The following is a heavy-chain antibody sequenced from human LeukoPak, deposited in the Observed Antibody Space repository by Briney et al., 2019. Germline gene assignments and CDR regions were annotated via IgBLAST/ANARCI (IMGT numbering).Heavy chain of an antibody. CDR1: GFTFSSYA. CDR2: ISYDGSNK. D-gene: IGHD3-3*01. J-gene: IGHJ5*02. Sequence: GGSLRLSCAASGFTFSSYAMPWVRQAPGKGLEWVAVISYDGSNKYYADSVKGRFTISRDNSKNTLYLQMNSLRAEDTAVYYCARERNYDFWSGYYYDDWFDPWGQGTLVTVSS. CDR3: ARERNYDFWSGYYYDDWFDP. V-gene: IGHV3-30-3*01.